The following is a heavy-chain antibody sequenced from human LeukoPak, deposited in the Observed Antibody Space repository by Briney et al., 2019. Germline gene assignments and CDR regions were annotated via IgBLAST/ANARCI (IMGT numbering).Heavy chain of an antibody. Sequence: GGSLRLSRAASGFTFTRYTVHGVGQAPGKGLEWVAVVLYDASKQYYADSVKGRFTLSRDNSKNTLSLQMNTLRADDTAVYYCVRDNLGGIIDFWGQGTLVTVSS. J-gene: IGHJ4*02. CDR2: VLYDASKQ. D-gene: IGHD3-16*01. CDR1: GFTFTRYT. V-gene: IGHV3-30*04. CDR3: VRDNLGGIIDF.